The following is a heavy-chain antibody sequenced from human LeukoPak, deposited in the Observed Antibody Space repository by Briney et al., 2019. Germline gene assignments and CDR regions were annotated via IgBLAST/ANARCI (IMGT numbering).Heavy chain of an antibody. Sequence: PGGSLRLSCAASGFTFSNSGMSWVRQAPGKGLEWVANINQDGSEKNCVDSVKGRFTISRDNAKSSLYLQMNSLRAEDTGVYYCARDESWGQGTLVTVSS. CDR1: GFTFSNSG. CDR3: ARDES. V-gene: IGHV3-7*04. J-gene: IGHJ5*02. CDR2: INQDGSEK.